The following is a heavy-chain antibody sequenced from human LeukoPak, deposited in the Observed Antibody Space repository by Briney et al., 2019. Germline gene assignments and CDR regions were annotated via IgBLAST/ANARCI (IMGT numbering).Heavy chain of an antibody. J-gene: IGHJ4*02. CDR2: ISFDGSNK. D-gene: IGHD5-18*01. CDR3: AKESSEYIYGYCNY. Sequence: GRSLRLSCAASGFTFTSYGMHWVRQAPGKGLEWVALISFDGSNKYYADSVKGLFTISRDNSKNTLYLQMNSLRSEDTAVYYCAKESSEYIYGYCNYWGQGTLVTVSS. CDR1: GFTFTSYG. V-gene: IGHV3-30*18.